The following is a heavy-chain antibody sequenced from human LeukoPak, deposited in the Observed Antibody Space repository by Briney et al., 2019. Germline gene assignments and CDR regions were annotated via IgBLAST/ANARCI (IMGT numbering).Heavy chain of an antibody. J-gene: IGHJ6*03. CDR2: MNPNSGNT. Sequence: ASVTVSXKASGYTFTSYDINWVRQATGQGLEWMGWMNPNSGNTGYAQKFQGRVTMTRNTSISTAYMELSSLRSEDTAVYYCARACVLAAAGYYYMDVWGKGTTVTVSS. V-gene: IGHV1-8*01. CDR3: ARACVLAAAGYYYMDV. CDR1: GYTFTSYD. D-gene: IGHD6-13*01.